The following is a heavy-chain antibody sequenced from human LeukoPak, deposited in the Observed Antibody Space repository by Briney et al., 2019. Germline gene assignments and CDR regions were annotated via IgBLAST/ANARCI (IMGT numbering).Heavy chain of an antibody. CDR1: GYTFTGYY. D-gene: IGHD1-1*01. CDR2: INPNSAGT. Sequence: ASVKVSCKASGYTFTGYYVHWVRQAPGQGLEWMGWINPNSAGTKYAHNFQGRVTMTRDTSTNTAYVDLSSLRSDDTAVYYCARGITTGAPYWGQGTLVTVSS. V-gene: IGHV1-2*02. J-gene: IGHJ4*02. CDR3: ARGITTGAPY.